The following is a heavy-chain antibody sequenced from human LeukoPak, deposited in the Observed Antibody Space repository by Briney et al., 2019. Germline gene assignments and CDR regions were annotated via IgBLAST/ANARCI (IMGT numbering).Heavy chain of an antibody. CDR3: ARGLRGTFGVVICGLDY. CDR2: INPNSGGT. J-gene: IGHJ4*02. D-gene: IGHD3-3*01. Sequence: ASVTVSCKASGYTFTSYAMHWVRQAPGQRLEWMGRINPNSGGTNYAQKFQGRVTMTRDTSISTAYMELSRLRSDDTAVYYCARGLRGTFGVVICGLDYWGQGTLVTVSS. V-gene: IGHV1-2*06. CDR1: GYTFTSYA.